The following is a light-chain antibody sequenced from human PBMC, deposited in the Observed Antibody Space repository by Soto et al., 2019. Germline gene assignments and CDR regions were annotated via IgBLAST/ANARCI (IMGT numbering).Light chain of an antibody. CDR3: CSYADNSPYV. V-gene: IGLV2-23*02. CDR1: SSDVGNYNL. J-gene: IGLJ1*01. Sequence: TSSDVGNYNLVSWYQQYPGKAPQLMIYEVSKRPSGVSNRFSGSKSGNTASLTISGLQAEDEADYYCCSYADNSPYVVGTGTTFTVL. CDR2: EVS.